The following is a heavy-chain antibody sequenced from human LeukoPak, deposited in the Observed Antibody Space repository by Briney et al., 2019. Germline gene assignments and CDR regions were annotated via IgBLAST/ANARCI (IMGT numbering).Heavy chain of an antibody. D-gene: IGHD3-22*01. J-gene: IGHJ5*02. Sequence: PGGSLRLSCAASGFTYRIYCMHGVRQAPGRGLVWVSRINSDGSSTSYADSVKGRFTISRDNAENTLYLQMNSLRPEDTAVYYCARDPYYFDSSGSTNCFDPWAQGTLVTVSS. CDR3: ARDPYYFDSSGSTNCFDP. V-gene: IGHV3-74*01. CDR1: GFTYRIYC. CDR2: INSDGSST.